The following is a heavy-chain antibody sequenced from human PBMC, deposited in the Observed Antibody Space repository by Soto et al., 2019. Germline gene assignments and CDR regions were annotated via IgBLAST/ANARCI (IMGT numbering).Heavy chain of an antibody. CDR3: ARTRSRAPIAARPGWFDP. CDR2: IIPIFGTA. V-gene: IGHV1-69*06. CDR1: GGTFSSYA. D-gene: IGHD6-6*01. J-gene: IGHJ5*02. Sequence: SVKSPCKASGGTFSSYAISWVRQAPGQWLEWMGGIIPIFGTANYAQKFQGRVTITADKSTSTAYMELSSLRSEDTAVYYCARTRSRAPIAARPGWFDPWGQGTLVTVSS.